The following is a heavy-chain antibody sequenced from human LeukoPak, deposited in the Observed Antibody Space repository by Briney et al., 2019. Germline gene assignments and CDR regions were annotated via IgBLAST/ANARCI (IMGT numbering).Heavy chain of an antibody. CDR2: IIPIFGTA. D-gene: IGHD4-23*01. Sequence: SVKVSCKASGGTFSSYAISWVRQAPGQGLEWMGGIIPIFGTANYAQKFQGRVTITADESTSTAYMELSSLRSEDTAVYYCVRDPGWGTTVEVNWFDPWGQGTLVTVSS. CDR1: GGTFSSYA. V-gene: IGHV1-69*01. J-gene: IGHJ5*02. CDR3: VRDPGWGTTVEVNWFDP.